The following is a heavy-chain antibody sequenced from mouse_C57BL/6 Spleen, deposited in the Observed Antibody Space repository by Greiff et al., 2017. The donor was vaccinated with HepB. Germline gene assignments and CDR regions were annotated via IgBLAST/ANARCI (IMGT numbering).Heavy chain of an antibody. D-gene: IGHD3-2*02. CDR2: FHPYNDDT. Sequence: QVQLQQSGAELVKPGASVKMSCKASGYTFTTYHIEWVKQNHGKSLEWIGNFHPYNDDTKYNEKFKGKATLNVEKSSSTVYLELSRLTSDDSAVYCYSRRSSSGYQGFAYWGQGTLVTVSA. V-gene: IGHV1-47*01. CDR3: SRRSSSGYQGFAY. J-gene: IGHJ3*01. CDR1: GYTFTTYH.